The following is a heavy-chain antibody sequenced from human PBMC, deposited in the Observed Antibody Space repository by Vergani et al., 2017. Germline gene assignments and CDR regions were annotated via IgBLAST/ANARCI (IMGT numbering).Heavy chain of an antibody. Sequence: EVQLVESGGGLVQPGGSLRLSCAASGFTFSSYSMNWVRQAPGKGLEWVSSISSSSSYIYYADSVKGRFTISRDNAKNSLYLQMNSLRAEDTAVYYCARAPHDILTGYEAFDIWGQGTMVTVSS. CDR3: ARAPHDILTGYEAFDI. J-gene: IGHJ3*02. D-gene: IGHD3-9*01. CDR1: GFTFSSYS. CDR2: ISSSSSYI. V-gene: IGHV3-21*01.